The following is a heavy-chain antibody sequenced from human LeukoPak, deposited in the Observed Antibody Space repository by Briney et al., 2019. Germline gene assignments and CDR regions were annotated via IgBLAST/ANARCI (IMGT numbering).Heavy chain of an antibody. Sequence: GGSLTLSCAVSGITLSNYGMSWVRQAPGKEMEWVAGISGSGGGTKYADSVKGRFTISRDNAKDTLYLQMNSLRAEDTAVYFCARRGVVIRVILVGFHKEAYYFDSWGQGALVTVSS. J-gene: IGHJ4*02. CDR1: GITLSNYG. CDR2: ISGSGGGT. CDR3: ARRGVVIRVILVGFHKEAYYFDS. V-gene: IGHV3-23*01. D-gene: IGHD3-22*01.